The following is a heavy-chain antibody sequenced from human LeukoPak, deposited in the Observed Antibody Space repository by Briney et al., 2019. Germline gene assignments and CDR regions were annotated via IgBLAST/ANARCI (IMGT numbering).Heavy chain of an antibody. V-gene: IGHV3-49*04. Sequence: PGGSLRLSCTASGFTFGDYAMSWVRQAPGKGLEWVGFIRSKAYGGTTEYAASVKGRFTISRDDSKSIAYLQMNSLRAEDTAVYYCARDRQFGVNLFDYWGQGTLVTVSS. J-gene: IGHJ4*02. D-gene: IGHD3-10*01. CDR2: IRSKAYGGTT. CDR3: ARDRQFGVNLFDY. CDR1: GFTFGDYA.